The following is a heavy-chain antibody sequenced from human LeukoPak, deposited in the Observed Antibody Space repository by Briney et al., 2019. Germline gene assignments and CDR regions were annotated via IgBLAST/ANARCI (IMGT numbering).Heavy chain of an antibody. D-gene: IGHD6-19*01. Sequence: GGSLRLSCAASGFTFSSYGMHWVRQAPGKGLEWVAVISYDGSNKYYADSVKGRFTISRDKSKNTLYLQMNSLRAEDTAVYYCAKDRGRSSGSSMDVWGQGTTVTVSS. V-gene: IGHV3-30*18. CDR1: GFTFSSYG. J-gene: IGHJ6*02. CDR3: AKDRGRSSGSSMDV. CDR2: ISYDGSNK.